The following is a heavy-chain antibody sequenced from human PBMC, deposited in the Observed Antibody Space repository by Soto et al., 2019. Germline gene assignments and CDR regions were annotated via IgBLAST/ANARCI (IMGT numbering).Heavy chain of an antibody. CDR1: GGTLSSYA. D-gene: IGHD2-21*02. CDR3: ASTYGGNSGYYGMDV. Sequence: ASVKVSCKASGGTLSSYAISWVRQAPGQGLEWMGGIIPIFGTANYAQKFQGRVTITADESTSTAYMELSSLRSEDTAVYYCASTYGGNSGYYGMDVWGQGTTVTVSS. J-gene: IGHJ6*02. CDR2: IIPIFGTA. V-gene: IGHV1-69*13.